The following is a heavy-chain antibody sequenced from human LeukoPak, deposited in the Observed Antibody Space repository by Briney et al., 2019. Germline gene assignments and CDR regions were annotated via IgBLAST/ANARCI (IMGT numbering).Heavy chain of an antibody. Sequence: PGGSLRLSYVASGFTFSSYDLHWVRQTTGKGLEWVSAIGTADDTFYPDSVKGRFTISRDDAKNSLYLQMRNLRVGDTAVYYCARSGYYHYYGLDVWGQGTTVTVSS. D-gene: IGHD6-13*01. CDR1: GFTFSSYD. CDR2: IGTADDT. V-gene: IGHV3-13*04. J-gene: IGHJ6*02. CDR3: ARSGYYHYYGLDV.